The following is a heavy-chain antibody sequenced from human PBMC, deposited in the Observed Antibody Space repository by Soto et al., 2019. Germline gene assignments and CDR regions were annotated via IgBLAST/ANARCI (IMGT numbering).Heavy chain of an antibody. D-gene: IGHD2-15*01. V-gene: IGHV1-3*01. Sequence: QVQLVQSGAEVKKPGASVKVSCKASGYTFTSYAMHWVRQAPGQRLEGMGWINAGNGNTKYSQKFQGRVTITRDTAASTAYMELSRLRSEDTAVYDCARGPGGPDGPGDYWGQGTLVTVSS. CDR1: GYTFTSYA. CDR3: ARGPGGPDGPGDY. J-gene: IGHJ4*02. CDR2: INAGNGNT.